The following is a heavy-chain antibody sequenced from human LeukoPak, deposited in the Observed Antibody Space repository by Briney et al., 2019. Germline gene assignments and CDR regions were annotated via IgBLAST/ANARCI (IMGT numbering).Heavy chain of an antibody. CDR3: AKVSRGYCRGGTCYYYYGLDV. CDR2: VFGNGIT. V-gene: IGHV3-23*01. CDR1: GFTFSTYA. J-gene: IGHJ6*02. D-gene: IGHD2-15*01. Sequence: GGSLRLSCAASGFTFSTYAMSWARQAPGKGLEWVSSVFGNGITYYADSVKGRFTISRDNSKNTLYLQTNSLRAEDTAVYYCAKVSRGYCRGGTCYYYYGLDVWGQGTTVTVSS.